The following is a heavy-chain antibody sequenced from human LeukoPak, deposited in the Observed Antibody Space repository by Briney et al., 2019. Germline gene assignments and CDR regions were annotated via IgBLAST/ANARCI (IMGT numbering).Heavy chain of an antibody. J-gene: IGHJ3*02. CDR1: GDSFSSHY. Sequence: PSETLSLTCVVSGDSFSSHYWTWIRQSPGKGLEWIGYISYIGSTNYNPSLKSRVTISIDTFKNQFSLKLRSVTAADTAVYYCARDLVTVTKGFDIWGQGTMVSVSS. V-gene: IGHV4-59*11. CDR2: ISYIGST. D-gene: IGHD4-17*01. CDR3: ARDLVTVTKGFDI.